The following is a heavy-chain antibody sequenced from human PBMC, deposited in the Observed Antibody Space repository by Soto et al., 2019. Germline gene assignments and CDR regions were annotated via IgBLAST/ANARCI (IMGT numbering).Heavy chain of an antibody. V-gene: IGHV5-51*01. CDR3: ARQIGCSGGSCYLSFDP. CDR2: IYPGDSDT. CDR1: GYSFTSYW. Sequence: GESLKISCKGSGYSFTSYWIGWVRQMPGKGLEWMGIIYPGDSDTRYSPSFQGQVTISADKSISTAYLQWSSLKASDTAMYYCARQIGCSGGSCYLSFDPWGQGTLVTVSS. D-gene: IGHD2-15*01. J-gene: IGHJ5*02.